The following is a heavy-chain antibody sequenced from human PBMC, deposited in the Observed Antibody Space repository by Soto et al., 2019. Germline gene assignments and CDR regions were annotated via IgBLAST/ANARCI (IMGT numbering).Heavy chain of an antibody. J-gene: IGHJ6*02. V-gene: IGHV4-31*03. D-gene: IGHD3-3*01. CDR1: GGSISSGGYY. CDR3: AGFWQTYYYYGMDV. CDR2: IYYSGST. Sequence: SETLSLTCTVSGGSISSGGYYWSWIRQHPGKGLEWIGYIYYSGSTYYNPSLKSRVTISVDTSKNQFSLKLSSVTAADTAVYYCAGFWQTYYYYGMDVWGQGTKVTVSS.